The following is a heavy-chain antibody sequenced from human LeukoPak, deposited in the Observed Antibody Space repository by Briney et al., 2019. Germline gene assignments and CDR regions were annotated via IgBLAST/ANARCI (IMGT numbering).Heavy chain of an antibody. V-gene: IGHV1-8*01. CDR3: ARAGYCSSTSCYTFDV. CDR2: MNPNSRNT. CDR1: GYTFTSYD. J-gene: IGHJ6*04. D-gene: IGHD2-2*02. Sequence: ASVKVSCKASGYTFTSYDINWVRQATGQGLGWMGWMNPNSRNTGYAQKFQGRVAMTRNTSISTAYMELSSLRSEDTAVYYCARAGYCSSTSCYTFDVWGEGTTVTVSS.